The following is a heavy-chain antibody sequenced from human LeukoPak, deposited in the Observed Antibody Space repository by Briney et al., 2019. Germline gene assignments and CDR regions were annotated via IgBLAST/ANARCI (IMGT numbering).Heavy chain of an antibody. CDR3: AHGAMYQLDY. J-gene: IGHJ4*02. V-gene: IGHV3-23*01. CDR2: ISPSGDIT. D-gene: IGHD2-2*01. CDR1: GFTFNKHG. Sequence: GGTLRLSCVASGFTFNKHGMNWVRQAPGKGLEWVSGISPSGDITYYADSVKGRFTISRDNSKNTLYLQMNSLRAEDTAVYYCAHGAMYQLDYWGQGTLVIVSS.